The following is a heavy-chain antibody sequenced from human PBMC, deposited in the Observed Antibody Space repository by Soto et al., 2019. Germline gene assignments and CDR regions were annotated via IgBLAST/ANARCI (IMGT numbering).Heavy chain of an antibody. J-gene: IGHJ6*03. CDR1: GYTFTSYG. V-gene: IGHV1-18*01. D-gene: IGHD3-3*01. Sequence: ASVKVSCKASGYTFTSYGISWVRQAPGQGLEWMGWISAYNGNTNYAQKLQGRVTMTTDTSTSTAYMELRSLRSDDTAVYYCARVLEPYDFWSGYYCPYYYYYMDVWGKGTTVTVSS. CDR3: ARVLEPYDFWSGYYCPYYYYYMDV. CDR2: ISAYNGNT.